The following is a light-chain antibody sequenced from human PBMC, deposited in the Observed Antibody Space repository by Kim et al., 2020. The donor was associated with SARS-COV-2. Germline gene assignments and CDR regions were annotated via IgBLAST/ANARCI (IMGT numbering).Light chain of an antibody. J-gene: IGKJ2*01. CDR2: GAS. CDR1: QTVSSTY. Sequence: EIVLTQSPGTLSLSPGERATLSCRASQTVSSTYLAWFQQKPGQAPRLLIYGASSRAAGIPDRFSGSESGTDFTLTISRLEPEDFAVYYCQQYVSSPRTFGQGTKLEI. V-gene: IGKV3-20*01. CDR3: QQYVSSPRT.